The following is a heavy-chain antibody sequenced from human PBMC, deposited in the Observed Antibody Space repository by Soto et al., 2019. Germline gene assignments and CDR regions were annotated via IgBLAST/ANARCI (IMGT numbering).Heavy chain of an antibody. D-gene: IGHD3-10*01. Sequence: SGPTLVNPTQTLTLTCTFSGFSLSTSGMCVSWIRQPPGKALEWLALIDWDDDKYYSTSLKTRLTISKDTSKNQVVLTMTNMDPVDTATYYCARINYYGSGSYSPIELDYWGQGALVTVSS. J-gene: IGHJ4*02. CDR2: IDWDDDK. V-gene: IGHV2-70*01. CDR1: GFSLSTSGMC. CDR3: ARINYYGSGSYSPIELDY.